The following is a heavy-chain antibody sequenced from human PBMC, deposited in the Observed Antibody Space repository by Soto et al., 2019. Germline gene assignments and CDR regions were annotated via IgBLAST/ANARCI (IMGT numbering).Heavy chain of an antibody. Sequence: PSETLSLTCIISGGSISSYYWSWIRQPPGKGLEWIGNIHYSGSTNYNPSRKSRVTISVDMSKNQFSLKLSSVTAADTAVYFCTRVGGYYGDYPNFDYWGQGILVTVSS. CDR3: TRVGGYYGDYPNFDY. CDR2: IHYSGST. J-gene: IGHJ4*02. V-gene: IGHV4-59*01. D-gene: IGHD4-17*01. CDR1: GGSISSYY.